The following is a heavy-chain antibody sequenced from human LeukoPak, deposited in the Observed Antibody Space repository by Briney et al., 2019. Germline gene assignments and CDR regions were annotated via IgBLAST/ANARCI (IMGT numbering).Heavy chain of an antibody. J-gene: IGHJ4*02. CDR2: ITGSGGST. Sequence: GGSVRLSCAASGFTFSSYAMNWVRQAPGKGLEWVSAITGSGGSTFYADSLKGRFTISRDNSKNTLYLQMDSLRAEDTAVYYCAKGRAAVVVTYDCWGQGTLGTVS. D-gene: IGHD3-22*01. V-gene: IGHV3-23*01. CDR1: GFTFSSYA. CDR3: AKGRAAVVVTYDC.